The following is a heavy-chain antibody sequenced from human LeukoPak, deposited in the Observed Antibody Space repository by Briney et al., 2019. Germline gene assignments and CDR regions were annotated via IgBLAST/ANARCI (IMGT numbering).Heavy chain of an antibody. V-gene: IGHV4-4*07. CDR2: IYTSGST. CDR3: ARDLNYDRTDDAFDI. Sequence: PSETLSLTCTVSGGSISSYYRSWIRQPAGKGLEWIGRIYTSGSTNYNPSLKSRVTMSVDTSKNQFSLKLSSVTAADTAVYYCARDLNYDRTDDAFDIWGQGTMVTVSS. D-gene: IGHD3-22*01. CDR1: GGSISSYY. J-gene: IGHJ3*02.